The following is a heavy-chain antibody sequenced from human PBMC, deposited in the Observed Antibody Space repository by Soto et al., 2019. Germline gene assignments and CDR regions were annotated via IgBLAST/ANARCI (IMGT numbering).Heavy chain of an antibody. D-gene: IGHD1-26*01. Sequence: PSETLSVTCPVSGGSISSGNYYWSWIRQPPGKGLEWIGYIYYSGSTYYNPSLKSRVTISVDTSKNQFSLKLSSVTAADTAVYYCAREGSHRGATLDYWGQGTLVTVSS. V-gene: IGHV4-30-4*01. CDR3: AREGSHRGATLDY. CDR1: GGSISSGNYY. J-gene: IGHJ4*02. CDR2: IYYSGST.